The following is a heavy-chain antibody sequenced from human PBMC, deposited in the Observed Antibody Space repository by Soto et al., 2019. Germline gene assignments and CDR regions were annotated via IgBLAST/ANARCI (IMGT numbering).Heavy chain of an antibody. V-gene: IGHV3-23*01. CDR3: AKAVSCSGGSCAWFDS. CDR1: GFTFSSYA. Sequence: GGSLRLSCVASGFTFSSYAMNWVRQAPGKGLEWVSTIADSGGNTHYAESVKGRFTISRDNSKNTLYWQTNSLRAEDTAVYYCAKAVSCSGGSCAWFDSWGQGTLVTVSS. J-gene: IGHJ5*01. CDR2: IADSGGNT. D-gene: IGHD2-15*01.